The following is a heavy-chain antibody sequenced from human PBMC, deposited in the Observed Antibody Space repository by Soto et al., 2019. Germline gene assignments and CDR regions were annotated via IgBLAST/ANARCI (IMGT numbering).Heavy chain of an antibody. V-gene: IGHV1-69*13. Sequence: SVKVSCKASGGTFSSYAISWVRQAPGQGLEWMGGIIPIFGTANYAQKFQGRVTITADESTSTAYMELSSLRSEDTAVYYCARDRRVVAATPTNDAFDIWGQGTMVTVSS. CDR3: ARDRRVVAATPTNDAFDI. J-gene: IGHJ3*02. D-gene: IGHD2-15*01. CDR2: IIPIFGTA. CDR1: GGTFSSYA.